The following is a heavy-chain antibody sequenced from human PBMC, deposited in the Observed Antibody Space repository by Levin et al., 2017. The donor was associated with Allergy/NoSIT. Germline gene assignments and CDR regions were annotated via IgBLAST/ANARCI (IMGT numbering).Heavy chain of an antibody. CDR2: VSFDGSP. J-gene: IGHJ6*02. D-gene: IGHD2-21*02. CDR1: GFTFHRFA. V-gene: IGHV3-30-3*01. CDR3: ARSFGGACCNYYYGMDV. Sequence: GGSLRLSCAASGFTFHRFAFHWVRQAPGKGLEWVAVVSFDGSPYYADSVKGRFTVSRDNSKNTLYLQMTSLRDEDTAVYYCARSFGGACCNYYYGMDVWGQGTTVTVSS.